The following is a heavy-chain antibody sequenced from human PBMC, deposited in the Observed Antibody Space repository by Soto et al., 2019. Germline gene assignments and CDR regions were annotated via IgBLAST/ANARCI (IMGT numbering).Heavy chain of an antibody. Sequence: EVQLLESGGGLVQPGGSLRLSCAASGFTFSSCAMSWVRQAPGKGLEWVSVMSGRGGSTYYADSVKGRFTISRDTSKNTLFLQMNSLRAEDTAVYYCAKGGSSPSGYLDYFDYWGQGTLVTVSS. CDR3: AKGGSSPSGYLDYFDY. CDR1: GFTFSSCA. D-gene: IGHD2-2*01. J-gene: IGHJ4*02. CDR2: MSGRGGST. V-gene: IGHV3-23*01.